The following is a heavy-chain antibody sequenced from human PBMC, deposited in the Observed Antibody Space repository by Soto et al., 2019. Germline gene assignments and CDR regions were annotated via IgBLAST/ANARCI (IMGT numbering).Heavy chain of an antibody. CDR2: LYWDDDH. D-gene: IGHD3-10*01. CDR3: AREVYYSTYFDS. Sequence: QITLKESGPTLVRPTQTLTLTCTFSGFSLSSSGVGVGWIRQPPGKALEWLALLYWDDDHRYSPSLKTRLTITKDTSKNPVVLTMTKLDPADTATYYCAREVYYSTYFDSWGQGTLVTVSS. CDR1: GFSLSSSGVG. V-gene: IGHV2-5*02. J-gene: IGHJ4*02.